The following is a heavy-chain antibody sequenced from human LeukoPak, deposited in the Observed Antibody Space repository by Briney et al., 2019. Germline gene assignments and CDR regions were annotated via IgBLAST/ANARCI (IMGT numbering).Heavy chain of an antibody. CDR3: AREVTAYYFDY. Sequence: GASVKVSCKASGGTFSSYAISWVRQAPGQGLEWMGGIIPIFGTANYAQKFQGRVTNTADESTSTAYMELSSLRSEDTAVYYCAREVTAYYFDYWGQGTLVTVSS. D-gene: IGHD2-21*02. CDR1: GGTFSSYA. V-gene: IGHV1-69*13. CDR2: IIPIFGTA. J-gene: IGHJ4*02.